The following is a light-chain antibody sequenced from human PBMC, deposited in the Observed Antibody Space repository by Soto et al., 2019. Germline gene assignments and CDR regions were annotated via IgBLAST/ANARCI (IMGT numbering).Light chain of an antibody. V-gene: IGKV1-5*03. Sequence: DIQMTQSPSTLSASVGDRVTITCRASQSISSWLAWYQQKPGKAPKLLIYKASSLESGVPSRFSGSGSGTEFTLTISSLQPDDFATFYCQQYNSYSEPSFGQGTKLEIK. CDR3: QQYNSYSEPS. CDR2: KAS. CDR1: QSISSW. J-gene: IGKJ2*01.